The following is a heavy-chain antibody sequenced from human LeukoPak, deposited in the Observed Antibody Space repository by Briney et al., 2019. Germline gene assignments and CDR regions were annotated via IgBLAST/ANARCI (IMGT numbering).Heavy chain of an antibody. CDR2: IYYNGST. CDR3: ARGTRGDYDYYFDY. CDR1: RGPISSGGYY. D-gene: IGHD4-17*01. V-gene: IGHV4-31*03. J-gene: IGHJ4*02. Sequence: SQTLSLTFTVSRGPISSGGYYWSSIPQHPRNGLEWIGYIYYNGSTYYNPSLKSRVTISVDTSKNQFSLKLSSVTAADTAVYYCARGTRGDYDYYFDYWGQGTLVTVSS.